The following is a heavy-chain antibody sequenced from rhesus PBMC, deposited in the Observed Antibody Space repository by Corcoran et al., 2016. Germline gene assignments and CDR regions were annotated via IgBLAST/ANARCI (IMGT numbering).Heavy chain of an antibody. V-gene: IGHV4-80*01. D-gene: IGHD6-31*01. J-gene: IGHJ4*01. Sequence: QVQLQESGPGLVKPSETLSLTCAVSGGSFSSYWWSWIRQPPGKGLDWIGENDGDSGTTNYNPSLKSRVTISKDASKNRFSLKLSSVTAADTAVYYCARYRGIAAAGIFIWGQGVLVTVSS. CDR3: ARYRGIAAAGIFI. CDR1: GGSFSSYW. CDR2: NDGDSGTT.